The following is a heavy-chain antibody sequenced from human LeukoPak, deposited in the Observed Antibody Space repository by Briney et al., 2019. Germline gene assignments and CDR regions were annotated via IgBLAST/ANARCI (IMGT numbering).Heavy chain of an antibody. D-gene: IGHD2-21*02. CDR3: AETSRVVTATVPDAFDI. V-gene: IGHV4-34*01. CDR1: GGSFSGYY. J-gene: IGHJ3*02. Sequence: SETLSLTCAVYGGSFSGYYWSWIRQPPGKGLEWIGEINHSGSTNYNPSLKSRVTISVDTSKNQFSLKLSSVTAADTAVYYCAETSRVVTATVPDAFDIWGQGTMVTVSS. CDR2: INHSGST.